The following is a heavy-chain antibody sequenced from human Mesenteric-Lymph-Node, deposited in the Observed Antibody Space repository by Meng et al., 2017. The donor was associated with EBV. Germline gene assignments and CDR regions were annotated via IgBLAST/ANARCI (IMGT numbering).Heavy chain of an antibody. Sequence: QGQLQVSGQGLVKPSETLSLTCTVAGDSVNNRRYYWSWIRQPPGKGLEWIGNIYYSGTSNYNPSLKRRVAISLDTSKNQFSLNLSSLTAADTAMYYCARVNCSNIVCPFDSWGQGTLVTVSS. V-gene: IGHV4-61*01. CDR2: IYYSGTS. CDR3: ARVNCSNIVCPFDS. D-gene: IGHD2-2*01. J-gene: IGHJ4*02. CDR1: GDSVNNRRYY.